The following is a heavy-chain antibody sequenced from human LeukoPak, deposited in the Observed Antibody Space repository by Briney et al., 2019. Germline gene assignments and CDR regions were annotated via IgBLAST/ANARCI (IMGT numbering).Heavy chain of an antibody. CDR1: GYTLTELS. J-gene: IGHJ3*02. V-gene: IGHV1-24*01. Sequence: GASVKVSCKVSGYTLTELSMHWVRQAPGKGLEWMGGFDPEDGETIYAQKFQGRVTMTEDTSTDTAYMELSSLRSEDTAVYYCATASMITFGGVIVMGFDIWGQGTMVTVSS. CDR3: ATASMITFGGVIVMGFDI. CDR2: FDPEDGET. D-gene: IGHD3-16*02.